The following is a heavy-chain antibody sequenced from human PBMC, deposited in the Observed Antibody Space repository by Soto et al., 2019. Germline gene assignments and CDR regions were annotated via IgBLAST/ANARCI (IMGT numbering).Heavy chain of an antibody. J-gene: IGHJ6*03. CDR2: ISAYNGNT. Sequence: QVQLVQSGAEVKKPGASVKVSCKASGYTFTSYGISWVRQAPGQGLEWMGWISAYNGNTNYAQKLQGRVTMTTDTSTSTAYMELRSLRSDDTAVYYCARRVRGGEYYYYYYMDVWGKGTTVTVSS. CDR1: GYTFTSYG. D-gene: IGHD3-10*01. CDR3: ARRVRGGEYYYYYYMDV. V-gene: IGHV1-18*01.